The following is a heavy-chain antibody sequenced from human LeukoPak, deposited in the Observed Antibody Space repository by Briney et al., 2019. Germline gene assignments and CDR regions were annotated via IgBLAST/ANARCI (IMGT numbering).Heavy chain of an antibody. CDR3: AKDGNWARFEN. CDR2: IRYDGSNK. J-gene: IGHJ4*02. CDR1: GFTFSSYA. Sequence: PGGSLRLSCAASGFTFSSYAMHWVRQAPGKGLEWVAFIRYDGSNKDYTDSVKGRFTISRDNSKNTLYLQMNSLRREDTAVYYCAKDGNWARFENWGQGTLVTVSS. D-gene: IGHD7-27*01. V-gene: IGHV3-30*02.